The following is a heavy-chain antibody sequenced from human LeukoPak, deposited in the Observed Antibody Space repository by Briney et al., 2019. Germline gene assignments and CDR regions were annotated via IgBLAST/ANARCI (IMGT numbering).Heavy chain of an antibody. V-gene: IGHV1-69*04. CDR3: ARDSKRGLDP. CDR1: GGTFSSYA. J-gene: IGHJ5*02. D-gene: IGHD5-24*01. CDR2: IIPILGIA. Sequence: SVKVSCKASGGTFSSYAISWVRQAPGQGLEWMGRIIPILGIANYAQKFQGRVTMTRDTSTSTVYMELSSLRSEDTAVYYCARDSKRGLDPWGQGTLVTVSS.